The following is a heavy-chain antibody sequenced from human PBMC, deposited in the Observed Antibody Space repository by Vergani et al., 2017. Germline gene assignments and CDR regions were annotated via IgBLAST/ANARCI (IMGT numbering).Heavy chain of an antibody. CDR2: INTDPGNP. V-gene: IGHV7-4-1*02. Sequence: QVQLVQSGSELKKPGASVKVSCKASGYTLTSYAMNWVRQAPGKGLEWMGWINTDPGNPTYAQGFTGRFVFSLDTSVSTSYLQISSLKAEDTAVDYCASAYCSSTSCKKGDIWFDPWGQGTLVTVSS. CDR1: GYTLTSYA. J-gene: IGHJ5*02. CDR3: ASAYCSSTSCKKGDIWFDP. D-gene: IGHD2-2*01.